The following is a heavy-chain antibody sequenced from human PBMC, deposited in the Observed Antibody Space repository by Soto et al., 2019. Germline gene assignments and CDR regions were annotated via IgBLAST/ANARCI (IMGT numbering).Heavy chain of an antibody. J-gene: IGHJ4*02. Sequence: PGGSLRLSCAASGFTFGIYAMSWVRQAPGKGLEWVSSISGSGGSIYYAHSVKGRFTISRDKTKNTLDLQMNSLRAEDTAVYYCARTLILLAAAGPGDYWGQGTLVTVSS. CDR3: ARTLILLAAAGPGDY. CDR1: GFTFGIYA. D-gene: IGHD6-13*01. V-gene: IGHV3-23*01. CDR2: ISGSGGSI.